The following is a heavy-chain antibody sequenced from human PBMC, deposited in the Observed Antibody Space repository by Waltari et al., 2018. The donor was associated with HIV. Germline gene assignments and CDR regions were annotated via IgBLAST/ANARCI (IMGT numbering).Heavy chain of an antibody. J-gene: IGHJ4*02. CDR1: GFTVRSQS. CDR2: IYSGGST. CDR3: ARGVEGYCTSTSCYLLY. D-gene: IGHD2-2*01. V-gene: IGHV3-53*02. Sequence: DVQLVETGGGLIQPGGSLRLSCAPSGFTVRSQSMTRVRQAPGKGLGCVSVIYSGGSTYYADSVRGRFTISRDNSKNTLYLQMNSLTAEDTAVYYCARGVEGYCTSTSCYLLYWGQGTLVAVSS.